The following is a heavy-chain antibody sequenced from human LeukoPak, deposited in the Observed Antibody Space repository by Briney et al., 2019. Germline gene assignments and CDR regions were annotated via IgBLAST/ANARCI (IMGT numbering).Heavy chain of an antibody. Sequence: GGSLRLSCAASGFTFSTYGMHWVRQAPGKGLEWVSLIRYDGSNQYYADSVKGRFTISRDNSKNTLYLQMNRLRAEDTAMYFCARDPFSRERYYGSYLDYWGQGTLVAVSS. J-gene: IGHJ4*02. D-gene: IGHD3-10*01. CDR1: GFTFSTYG. V-gene: IGHV3-30*02. CDR2: IRYDGSNQ. CDR3: ARDPFSRERYYGSYLDY.